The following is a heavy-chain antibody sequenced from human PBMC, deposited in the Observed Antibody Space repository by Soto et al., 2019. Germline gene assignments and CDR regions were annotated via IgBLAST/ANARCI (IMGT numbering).Heavy chain of an antibody. V-gene: IGHV3-30*18. Sequence: QMQLVESGGGVGQPGRSLRLSCAASGFTFSSYGMYWVRQAPGKGLEWVAVISYDGSNQYYADSVKGRFTISRDNSKNTLYLQMNSLRTEDTSVYYCAKGTPALEAWGQGTMVTVSS. CDR3: AKGTPALEA. CDR2: ISYDGSNQ. J-gene: IGHJ3*01. D-gene: IGHD1-1*01. CDR1: GFTFSSYG.